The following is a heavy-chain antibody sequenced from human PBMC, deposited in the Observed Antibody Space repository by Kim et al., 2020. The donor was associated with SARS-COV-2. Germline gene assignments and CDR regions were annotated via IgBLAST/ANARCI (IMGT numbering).Heavy chain of an antibody. D-gene: IGHD2-15*01. Sequence: SSRCYIYYADSVKGRFTISRDNAKNSLYLQMNSLGAEDTAVYYCARGVGVWGQGTTVTVSS. V-gene: IGHV3-21*01. CDR2: SSRCYI. J-gene: IGHJ6*02. CDR3: ARGVGV.